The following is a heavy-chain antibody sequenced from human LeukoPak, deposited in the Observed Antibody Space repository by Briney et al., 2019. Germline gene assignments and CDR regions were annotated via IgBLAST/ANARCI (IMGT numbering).Heavy chain of an antibody. J-gene: IGHJ5*02. D-gene: IGHD2-2*02. CDR1: GGSISSGDYY. V-gene: IGHV4-30-4*08. CDR2: IYYSGST. CDR3: ARRGGDIVVVPAAIGDNWFDP. Sequence: SQTLSLTCTVSGGSISSGDYYWSWIRQPPGKGLEWIGYIYYSGSTYYNPSLKSRVTISVDTSKNQFPLKLSSVTAADTAVYYCARRGGDIVVVPAAIGDNWFDPWGQGTLVTVSS.